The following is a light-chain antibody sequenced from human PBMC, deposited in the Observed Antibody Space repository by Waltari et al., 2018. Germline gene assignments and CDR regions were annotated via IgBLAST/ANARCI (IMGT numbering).Light chain of an antibody. J-gene: IGKJ4*01. Sequence: LQMTQSPSSLSASVGDRVTITCPASQDISHYLNWYQQQLGRAPKLLIYDVSNLQRRVPSRFSGSGSGTDFTFTISSLQPEDMATYYCQQYDNVPRFGGGTKVEIK. CDR2: DVS. CDR1: QDISHY. CDR3: QQYDNVPR. V-gene: IGKV1-33*01.